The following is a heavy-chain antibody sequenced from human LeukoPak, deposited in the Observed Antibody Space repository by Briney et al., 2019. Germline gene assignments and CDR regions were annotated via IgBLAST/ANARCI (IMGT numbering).Heavy chain of an antibody. CDR2: INSDGSST. CDR1: GFTFSSYW. Sequence: GGSLRLSCAASGFTFSSYWMSWVRQAPGKGLEWVSRINSDGSSTSYADSVKGRFTISRDNAKNTLYLQMNSLRAEDTAVYYCTSTVDTAMVSYYMDVWGKGTTVTVSS. J-gene: IGHJ6*03. D-gene: IGHD5-18*01. CDR3: TSTVDTAMVSYYMDV. V-gene: IGHV3-74*01.